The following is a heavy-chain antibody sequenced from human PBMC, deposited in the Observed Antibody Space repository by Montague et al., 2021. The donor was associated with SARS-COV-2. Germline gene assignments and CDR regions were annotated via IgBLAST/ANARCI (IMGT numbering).Heavy chain of an antibody. V-gene: IGHV4-39*07. CDR2: MYCSGST. CDR1: GGSISSSNYY. D-gene: IGHD3-10*01. Sequence: SETLSLTCTVSGGSISSSNYYWGWIRQPPGKGLEWIGNMYCSGSTYYNPSLKSRVTISIDTSKNQFSLKLSSVTAADTAVYYCAGDDIVLQGVSKGMDVWGQGATVTVSS. CDR3: AGDDIVLQGVSKGMDV. J-gene: IGHJ6*02.